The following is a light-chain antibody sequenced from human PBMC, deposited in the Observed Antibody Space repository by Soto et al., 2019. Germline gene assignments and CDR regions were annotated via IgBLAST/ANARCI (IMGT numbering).Light chain of an antibody. V-gene: IGKV1-5*01. CDR3: QQYNSYALT. CDR1: QSISSW. J-gene: IGKJ1*01. Sequence: DIQMTQSPSTLYASIGDRVTITCRASQSISSWLAWYQQKPGKAPKLLIYDASSLESGVPLRFSGSGSGTEFTLTISSLQPDDFATYYCQQYNSYALTFGQGTKVEIK. CDR2: DAS.